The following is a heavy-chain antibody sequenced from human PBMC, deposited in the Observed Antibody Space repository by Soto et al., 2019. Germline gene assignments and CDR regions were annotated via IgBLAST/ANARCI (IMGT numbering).Heavy chain of an antibody. CDR3: AVVLRSLDRLGWFDP. Sequence: QVQLVQSGAEVKKPGSSVKVSCMASGGSFRNYTINWMRQAPGQGLEWMGRIIPILGIVNNAQKFQGRATIIAATSTSTAYMELSSRRSEDTAVYYCAVVLRSLDRLGWFDPWGQGTLVTVSS. CDR2: IIPILGIV. CDR1: GGSFRNYT. V-gene: IGHV1-69*02. D-gene: IGHD3-3*01. J-gene: IGHJ5*02.